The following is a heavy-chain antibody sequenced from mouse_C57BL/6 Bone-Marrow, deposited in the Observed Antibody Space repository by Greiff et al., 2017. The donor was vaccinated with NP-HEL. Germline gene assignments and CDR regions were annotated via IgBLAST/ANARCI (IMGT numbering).Heavy chain of an antibody. Sequence: EVQLQQSGPELVKPGASVKISCKASGYTFTDYYMNWVKQSHGKSLEWIGDINPNNGGTSYNQKFKGKATLTVDKSSSTAYMELRSLTSEDSAVYYCAPIYDGYYGEFAYWGQGTLVTVSA. CDR2: INPNNGGT. D-gene: IGHD2-3*01. J-gene: IGHJ3*01. CDR1: GYTFTDYY. V-gene: IGHV1-26*01. CDR3: APIYDGYYGEFAY.